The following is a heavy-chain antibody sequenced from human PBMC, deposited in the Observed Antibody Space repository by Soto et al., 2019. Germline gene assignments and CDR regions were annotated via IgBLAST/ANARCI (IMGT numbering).Heavy chain of an antibody. V-gene: IGHV3-30-3*01. CDR2: ISYDGSNK. CDR3: AREQVYSSGTYYFDY. J-gene: IGHJ4*02. CDR1: GFTFSSYA. D-gene: IGHD6-19*01. Sequence: QVQLVESGGGVVQPGRSLRLSCAASGFTFSSYAMHWVRQAPGKGLEWVAVISYDGSNKYYADSVKGRFTISRDNSKNTLYLQMNSLRAEDTAVYYCAREQVYSSGTYYFDYWGQGTLVTVSS.